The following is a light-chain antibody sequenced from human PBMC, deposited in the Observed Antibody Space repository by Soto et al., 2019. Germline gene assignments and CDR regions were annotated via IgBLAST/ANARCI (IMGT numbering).Light chain of an antibody. CDR2: DAS. Sequence: DIQMTQSPSSLSASVGDRVTVTCQASQDISNDLNWYQQKPGKAPKLLIYDASNLETGVPSRFSGSGSGTDVTFTISSRQPEDLATYYCQQYDDLPYTFGQGTKLDIK. CDR3: QQYDDLPYT. V-gene: IGKV1-33*01. J-gene: IGKJ2*01. CDR1: QDISND.